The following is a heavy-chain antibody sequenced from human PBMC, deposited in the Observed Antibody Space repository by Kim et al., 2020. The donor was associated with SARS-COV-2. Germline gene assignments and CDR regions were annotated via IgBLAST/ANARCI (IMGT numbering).Heavy chain of an antibody. CDR2: GST. J-gene: IGHJ4*02. CDR3: AREETGYFDY. Sequence: GSTYSNPALKGGVTIAVDTSKNQFSLKLSSVTAADTAVYYCAREETGYFDYWGQGTLVTVSS. V-gene: IGHV4-31*02.